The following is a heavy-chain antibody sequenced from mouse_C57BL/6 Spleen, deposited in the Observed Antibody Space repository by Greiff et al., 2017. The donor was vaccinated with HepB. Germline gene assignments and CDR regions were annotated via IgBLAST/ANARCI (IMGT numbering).Heavy chain of an antibody. Sequence: EVQLQQSGPELVKPGASVKISCKASGYSFTDYNMNWVKQSNGQSLEWIGVLNPNYGTTSYNQKFKGKATVTVDQSSSTAYMQLNSLTSEDSAVYYCARAGYSNYVGRYFDVWGTGTTVTVSS. J-gene: IGHJ1*03. V-gene: IGHV1-39*01. CDR1: GYSFTDYN. CDR3: ARAGYSNYVGRYFDV. CDR2: LNPNYGTT. D-gene: IGHD2-5*01.